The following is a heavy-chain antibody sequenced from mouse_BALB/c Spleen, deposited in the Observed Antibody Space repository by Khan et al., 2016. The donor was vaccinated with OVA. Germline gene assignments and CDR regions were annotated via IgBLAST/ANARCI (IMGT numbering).Heavy chain of an antibody. Sequence: QVQLKESGPGLVAPSQSLSITCTVSGFSLTSYDISWIRQPPGKGLEWLGVIWTGGGTNYNSAFMSRLSISKDNSKSQAFFKMNSLQTDDPAIDYWLRRGHCYGSFCWYFDVWGAGTTVTVSA. CDR1: GFSLTSYD. D-gene: IGHD1-1*01. CDR3: LRRGHCYGSFCWYFDV. CDR2: IWTGGGT. J-gene: IGHJ1*01. V-gene: IGHV2-9-2*01.